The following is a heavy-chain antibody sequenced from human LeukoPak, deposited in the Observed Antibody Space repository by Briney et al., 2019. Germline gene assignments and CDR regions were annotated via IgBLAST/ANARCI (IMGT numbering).Heavy chain of an antibody. D-gene: IGHD1-20*01. V-gene: IGHV3-48*01. Sequence: PGGSLRLSCAASGFTFSSYEMNWVRQAPGKGLEWVSYISSSSSTIYYADSVKGRFTISRDNAKNSLYLQMNSLRAEDTAVYYCARDRDNWNDEGEGNFDYWGQGTLVTVSS. CDR2: ISSSSSTI. CDR1: GFTFSSYE. CDR3: ARDRDNWNDEGEGNFDY. J-gene: IGHJ4*02.